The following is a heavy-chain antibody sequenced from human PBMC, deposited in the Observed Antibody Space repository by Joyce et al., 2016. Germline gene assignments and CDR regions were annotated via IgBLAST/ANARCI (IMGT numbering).Heavy chain of an antibody. Sequence: QVQLVPSGAEVQKPGASVKVSCKASGYTFTAYYIHWVRHAPGQGRKWMGWINPISGGKVYAQKFQARVTMTRDTSTKTAYMELSSLRFDDTALYYCARDPFNSNGYSESGFSKHRFFDYWGQGTLVTVSS. CDR2: INPISGGK. J-gene: IGHJ4*02. CDR3: ARDPFNSNGYSESGFSKHRFFDY. CDR1: GYTFTAYY. D-gene: IGHD3-22*01. V-gene: IGHV1-2*02.